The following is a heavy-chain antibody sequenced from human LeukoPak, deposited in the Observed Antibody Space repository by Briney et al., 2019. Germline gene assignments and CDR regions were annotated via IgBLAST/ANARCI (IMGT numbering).Heavy chain of an antibody. Sequence: SETLSLTCAVYGGSFSGYYWSWIRQPPGKGLEWIGEINHSGSTNYNPSLKSRVTISVDTSKNQFSLKLSSVTAADTAVYYCARGPTALGYCSGGSCYFDYRGQGTLVAVSS. CDR3: ARGPTALGYCSGGSCYFDY. V-gene: IGHV4-34*01. CDR1: GGSFSGYY. D-gene: IGHD2-15*01. J-gene: IGHJ4*02. CDR2: INHSGST.